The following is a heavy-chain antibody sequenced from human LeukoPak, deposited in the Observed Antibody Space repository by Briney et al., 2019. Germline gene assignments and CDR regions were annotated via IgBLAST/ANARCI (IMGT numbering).Heavy chain of an antibody. J-gene: IGHJ6*03. Sequence: ASVKASCKASGYTFTSYDINWVRQATGQGLEWMGWMNPNSGNTGYAQKFQGRVTMTRNTSISTAYMELSSLRSEDTAVYYCARDLGGSSGWYWNYYYYYMDVWGKGTTVTVSS. CDR2: MNPNSGNT. CDR1: GYTFTSYD. CDR3: ARDLGGSSGWYWNYYYYYMDV. V-gene: IGHV1-8*01. D-gene: IGHD6-19*01.